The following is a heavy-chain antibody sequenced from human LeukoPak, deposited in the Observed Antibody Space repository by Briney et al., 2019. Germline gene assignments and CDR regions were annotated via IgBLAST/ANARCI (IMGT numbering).Heavy chain of an antibody. V-gene: IGHV1-8*01. Sequence: ASVKVSCKASGYTFISYDLYWVRQATGQGLEWMGWMNPNSGNTGYAQKFQGRVTMTRNTSINTAYMELSSLRSEDTAVYYCARVGATGLNYYYYMDVWGKGTTVTISS. CDR1: GYTFISYD. J-gene: IGHJ6*03. D-gene: IGHD1-26*01. CDR2: MNPNSGNT. CDR3: ARVGATGLNYYYYMDV.